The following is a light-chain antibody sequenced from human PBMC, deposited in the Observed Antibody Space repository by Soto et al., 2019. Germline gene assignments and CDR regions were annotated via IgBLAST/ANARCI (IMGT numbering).Light chain of an antibody. V-gene: IGKV3-15*01. CDR3: QQSNSSPPLT. Sequence: DIVMTQSPATLSVSPGERATLSCRASQSVDTNVAWYQQKPGRAPRLLIYGASTRAAGIPVRFSGSGSGTEFTLTISSLQPEDSGTYYCQQSNSSPPLTFGGGTQVEIK. CDR1: QSVDTN. CDR2: GAS. J-gene: IGKJ4*01.